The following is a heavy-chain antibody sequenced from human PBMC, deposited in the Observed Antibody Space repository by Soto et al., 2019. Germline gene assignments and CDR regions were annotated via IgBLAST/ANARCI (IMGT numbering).Heavy chain of an antibody. CDR2: IYYSGST. CDR3: ARVELLMVYVISSLDY. J-gene: IGHJ4*02. CDR1: GGSISSSSYY. Sequence: SETLSLTCTVSGGSISSSSYYWGWIRQPPGKGLEWIGSIYYSGSTYYNPSLKSRVTISVDTSKNQFSLKLSSVTAADTAVYYCARVELLMVYVISSLDYWGQGTLVTVSS. V-gene: IGHV4-39*01. D-gene: IGHD2-8*01.